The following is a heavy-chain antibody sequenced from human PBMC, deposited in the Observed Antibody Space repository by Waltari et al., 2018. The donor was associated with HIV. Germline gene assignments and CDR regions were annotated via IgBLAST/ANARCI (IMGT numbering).Heavy chain of an antibody. V-gene: IGHV4-34*01. CDR3: ARGQPSLGVTTTYFDY. Sequence: QVQLQQWGAGLLKPSETLSLTCAVYGGSFSGYYWSWIRQPPGKGLEWIGEINHSGSTNYNPSLKSRVTISVDTSKNQFSLKLSSVTAADTAVYYCARGQPSLGVTTTYFDYWGQGTLVTVSS. CDR2: INHSGST. D-gene: IGHD4-4*01. CDR1: GGSFSGYY. J-gene: IGHJ4*02.